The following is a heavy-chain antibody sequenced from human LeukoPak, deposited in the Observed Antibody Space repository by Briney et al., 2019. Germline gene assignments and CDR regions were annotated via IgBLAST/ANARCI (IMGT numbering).Heavy chain of an antibody. Sequence: GGSLRLSCAGSGFTFSSYAMVWVRQAPGKGLEWVSSISGSGGSTYYADSVKGRFTISRDNPKSTIFLQMNSLTAEDTAVYYCAKDREWDLDYEDYGSAFAIWGQGTMVSVSS. V-gene: IGHV3-23*01. CDR2: ISGSGGST. J-gene: IGHJ3*02. D-gene: IGHD4-17*01. CDR1: GFTFSSYA. CDR3: AKDREWDLDYEDYGSAFAI.